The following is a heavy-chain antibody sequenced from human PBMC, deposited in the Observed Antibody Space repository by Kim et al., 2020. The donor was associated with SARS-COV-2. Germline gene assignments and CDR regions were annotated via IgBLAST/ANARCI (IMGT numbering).Heavy chain of an antibody. Sequence: SETLSLTCTVSGGSISSSSYYWGWIRQPPGKGQWIGSIYYSGSTYYNPSLKSRVTISVDTSKNQFSLKLSSVTAADTAVYYCARRPVPGIAVAGFDYWGQGTLVTVSS. CDR2: IYYSGST. CDR1: GGSISSSSYY. J-gene: IGHJ4*02. CDR3: ARRPVPGIAVAGFDY. D-gene: IGHD6-19*01. V-gene: IGHV4-39*01.